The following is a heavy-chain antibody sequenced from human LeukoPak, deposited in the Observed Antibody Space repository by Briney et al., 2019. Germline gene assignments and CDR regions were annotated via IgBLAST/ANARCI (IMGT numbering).Heavy chain of an antibody. V-gene: IGHV3-7*01. CDR3: ASGSYLYDV. CDR2: IKQDGSEK. Sequence: GGSLRLSCAASGFTFGGYWMSWVRQAPGKGLEWVANIKQDGSEKYYVDSVKGRFTISRDNAKNSLYLQMNSLRAEDTAVYYCASGSYLYDVWGQGTLVTVSS. CDR1: GFTFGGYW. J-gene: IGHJ4*02. D-gene: IGHD1-26*01.